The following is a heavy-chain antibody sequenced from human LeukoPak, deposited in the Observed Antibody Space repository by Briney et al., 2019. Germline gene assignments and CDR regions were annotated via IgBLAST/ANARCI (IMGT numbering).Heavy chain of an antibody. CDR3: ARGSGDYELLMLDY. D-gene: IGHD4-17*01. Sequence: ASVKVSCKASGGTFSSYAISWVRQAPGQGLEWMGGIIPIFGTANYAQKFQGRVTTTADESTSTAYMELSSLRSEDTAVYYCARGSGDYELLMLDYWGQGTLVTVSS. CDR1: GGTFSSYA. J-gene: IGHJ4*02. V-gene: IGHV1-69*13. CDR2: IIPIFGTA.